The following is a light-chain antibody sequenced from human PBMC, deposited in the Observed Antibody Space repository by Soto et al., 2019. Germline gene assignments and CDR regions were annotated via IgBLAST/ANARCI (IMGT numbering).Light chain of an antibody. Sequence: QSALTQPASVSGSPGQSITISCTGTSSDVGGYNYVSWYQQHPGKAPKVMIYEVSHRPAGVSDRFSGSKSGSTASLTISGLQTEDEADYYCSSYTSSDTLVVFGGGTKLTVL. CDR3: SSYTSSDTLVV. J-gene: IGLJ2*01. CDR2: EVS. CDR1: SSDVGGYNY. V-gene: IGLV2-14*01.